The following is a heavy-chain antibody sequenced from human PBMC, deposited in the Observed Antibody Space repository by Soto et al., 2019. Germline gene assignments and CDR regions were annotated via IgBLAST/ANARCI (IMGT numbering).Heavy chain of an antibody. CDR1: GGPFSSYA. D-gene: IGHD6-13*01. V-gene: IGHV1-69*13. Sequence: GASVKVSCKASGGPFSSYAISWVRQAPGQGLEWMGGIIPIFGTANYAQKFQGRVTITADETTSTAYMELSSLRSEDTAVYYCARTIAAALYYWGQGTLVTVSS. CDR3: ARTIAAALYY. J-gene: IGHJ4*02. CDR2: IIPIFGTA.